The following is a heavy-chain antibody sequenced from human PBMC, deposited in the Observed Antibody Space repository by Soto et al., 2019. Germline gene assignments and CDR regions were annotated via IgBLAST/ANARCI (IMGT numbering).Heavy chain of an antibody. J-gene: IGHJ5*02. CDR1: GACVGISGYF. CDR2: ISYSGSK. CDR3: ARHQGEGGFDP. D-gene: IGHD3-16*01. Sequence: SETLALSCTECGACVGISGYFGALIRQAPGEGLEWFGTISYSGSKYYNPSLRNRITISADSSKTQFSLTLSSVTAADTAVYFCARHQGEGGFDPWGQGTLVTVSS. V-gene: IGHV4-39*01.